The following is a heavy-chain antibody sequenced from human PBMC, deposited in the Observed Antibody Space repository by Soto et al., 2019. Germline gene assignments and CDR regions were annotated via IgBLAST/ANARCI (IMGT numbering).Heavy chain of an antibody. CDR3: ARGSAVGGYYYYYYGMDV. V-gene: IGHV3-23*01. J-gene: IGHJ6*02. CDR2: ISGSGGST. CDR1: GFTFSSYA. Sequence: GGSLRLSCAASGFTFSSYAMSWVRQAPGKGLEWVSAISGSGGSTYYADSVKGRFTISRDNSKNTLYLQMNSLRAEDTAVYYCARGSAVGGYYYYYYGMDVWGQGTTVNVS. D-gene: IGHD3-16*01.